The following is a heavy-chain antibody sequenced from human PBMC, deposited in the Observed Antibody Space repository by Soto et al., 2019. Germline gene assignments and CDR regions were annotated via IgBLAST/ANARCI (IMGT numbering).Heavy chain of an antibody. D-gene: IGHD1-26*01. CDR3: ASKREFSSYYN. CDR1: GFSFSDYY. V-gene: IGHV3-11*06. J-gene: IGHJ4*02. CDR2: ISSGSTYT. Sequence: QVQLVESGGGLVKPGGSLRLSCAASGFSFSDYYMSWIRQAPGKGLEWISYISSGSTYTKYADSVKGRFTISRDNAKNSLYLQMNSLTVEDTAVYYCASKREFSSYYNWSQGTLVTVSS.